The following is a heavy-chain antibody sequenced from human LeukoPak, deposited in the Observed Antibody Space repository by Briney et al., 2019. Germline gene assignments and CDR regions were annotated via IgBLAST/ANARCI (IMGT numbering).Heavy chain of an antibody. Sequence: PGGSLRLSCAASGFTFNNYAMNWVRQAPGKGLEWVSSISGGGETTYYADSGKGRFTISRDNAKNSLYLQMSSLRAEDTAVYYCATLNGPLFEYWGQGTLVTVSS. V-gene: IGHV3-23*01. J-gene: IGHJ4*02. D-gene: IGHD2-8*01. CDR1: GFTFNNYA. CDR3: ATLNGPLFEY. CDR2: ISGGGETT.